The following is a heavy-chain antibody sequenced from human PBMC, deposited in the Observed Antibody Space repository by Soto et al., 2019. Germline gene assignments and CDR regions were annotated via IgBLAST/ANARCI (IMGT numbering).Heavy chain of an antibody. CDR3: ARGNVVAIDY. V-gene: IGHV4-30-2*01. Sequence: SETLSLTCAVSGGSISSGCYSWSWIRQPPGKGLEWIGYIYHSGSTYYNPSLKSRVTISVDRSKNQFSLKLSSVTAADTAVYYCARGNVVAIDYWGQGTLVTVSS. J-gene: IGHJ4*02. CDR2: IYHSGST. CDR1: GGSISSGCYS. D-gene: IGHD2-21*01.